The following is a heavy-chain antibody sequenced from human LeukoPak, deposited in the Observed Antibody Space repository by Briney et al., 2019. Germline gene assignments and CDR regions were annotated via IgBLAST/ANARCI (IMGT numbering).Heavy chain of an antibody. CDR3: ARGVNTATGFSAYFDY. CDR1: GGSFSGYY. J-gene: IGHJ4*02. V-gene: IGHV4-34*01. CDR2: INHSGST. Sequence: SETLSLTCAVYGGSFSGYYWSWIRQPPGKGLEWIGEINHSGSTNYNPSLKSRVTISVDTSKNQFSLKLSSVTAADTAVYYRARGVNTATGFSAYFDYWGQGTLVTVSS. D-gene: IGHD5-18*01.